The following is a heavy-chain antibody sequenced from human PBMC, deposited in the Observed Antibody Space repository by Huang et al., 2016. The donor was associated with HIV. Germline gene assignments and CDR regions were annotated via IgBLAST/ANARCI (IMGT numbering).Heavy chain of an antibody. CDR2: IGSDSSYI. Sequence: EVELVESGGVLVKPGGSLRLSCAASGFAFSSYGMNWVRQAPGKGLEWVAFIGSDSSYIYYADSGKGRVTISRDNAKSSIYLQLDSLRAEDTAVYYCAYQQWLVGGLNHWGQGTLVVVSS. V-gene: IGHV3-21*02. CDR3: AYQQWLVGGLNH. D-gene: IGHD6-19*01. CDR1: GFAFSSYG. J-gene: IGHJ5*02.